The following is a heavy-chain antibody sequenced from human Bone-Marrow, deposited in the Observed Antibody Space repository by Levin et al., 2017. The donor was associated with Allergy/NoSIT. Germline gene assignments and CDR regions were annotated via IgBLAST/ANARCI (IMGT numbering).Heavy chain of an antibody. J-gene: IGHJ4*02. CDR2: ISYDGSNK. CDR1: GFTFSSYG. D-gene: IGHD3-10*01. CDR3: ATPDYYGSGSYYGGG. Sequence: GGSLRLFCAASGFTFSSYGMHWVRQAPGKGLEWVAVISYDGSNKYYADSVKGRFTISRDNSKNTLYLQMNSLRAEDTAVYYCATPDYYGSGSYYGGGWGQGTLVTVSS. V-gene: IGHV3-30*03.